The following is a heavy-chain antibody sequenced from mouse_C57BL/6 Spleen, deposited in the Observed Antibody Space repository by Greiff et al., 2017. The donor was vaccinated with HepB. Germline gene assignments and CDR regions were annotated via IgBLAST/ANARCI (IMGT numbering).Heavy chain of an antibody. J-gene: IGHJ1*01. V-gene: IGHV3-6*01. Sequence: EVKLEESGPGLVKPSQSLSLTCSVTGYSITSGYYWNWIRQFPGNKLEWMGYISYDGSNNYNPSLKNRISITRDTSKNQFFLKLNSVTTEDTATYYCARVRYYYGSSYAGYFDVWGPGTTVTVSS. D-gene: IGHD1-1*01. CDR3: ARVRYYYGSSYAGYFDV. CDR2: ISYDGSN. CDR1: GYSITSGYY.